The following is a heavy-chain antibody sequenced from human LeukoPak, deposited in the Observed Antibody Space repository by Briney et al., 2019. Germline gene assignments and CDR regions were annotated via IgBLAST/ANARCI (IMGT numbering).Heavy chain of an antibody. J-gene: IGHJ4*02. CDR3: AIARRFGVVINYFDY. D-gene: IGHD3-3*01. V-gene: IGHV1-46*01. CDR2: INPSGGST. CDR1: GYTFTSNY. Sequence: ASVKVSCMASGYTFTSNYMHWVRQAPGQGLEWMGIINPSGGSTSYAQKFQGRVTMTRDTSTSTVYMELSSLRSEDTAVYYCAIARRFGVVINYFDYWGQGTLVTVSS.